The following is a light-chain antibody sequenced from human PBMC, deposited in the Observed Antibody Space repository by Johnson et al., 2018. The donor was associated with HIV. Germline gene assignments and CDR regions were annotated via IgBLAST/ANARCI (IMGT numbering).Light chain of an antibody. CDR3: GTWDSSLCAGGV. Sequence: HSVLTQPPSVSAAPGQKVTISCSGSSSNIGNNYVSWYQQLPGKAPKHLTYDNNKRPSGIPDRSSGSKSATPATLSTIALKTRDEADYYSGTWDSSLCAGGVFGTGTKVTVL. V-gene: IGLV1-51*01. CDR1: SSNIGNNY. CDR2: DNN. J-gene: IGLJ1*01.